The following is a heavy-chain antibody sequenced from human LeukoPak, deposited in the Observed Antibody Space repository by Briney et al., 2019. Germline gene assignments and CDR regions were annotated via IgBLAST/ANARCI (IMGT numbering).Heavy chain of an antibody. CDR1: GFSLSSHG. D-gene: IGHD2-8*01. J-gene: IGHJ2*01. CDR3: VKWTNYYFAL. Sequence: GGSLRLSCVVSGFSLSSHGMHWVRQAPGKGLEDVSAISSNGISTFYANSVKGRFTVSRDDSKNTVYLQMGSLRAEDMAVYYCVKWTNYYFALWGRGPLVSVSS. V-gene: IGHV3-64*01. CDR2: ISSNGIST.